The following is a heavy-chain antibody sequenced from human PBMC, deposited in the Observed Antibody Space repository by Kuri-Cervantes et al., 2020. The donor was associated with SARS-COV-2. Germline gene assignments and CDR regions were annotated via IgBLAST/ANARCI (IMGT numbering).Heavy chain of an antibody. CDR3: ARVRYCSSTSCRLGWYFDL. V-gene: IGHV4-38-2*02. CDR2: IYHSGST. CDR1: GGSISSYY. Sequence: ESLKISCTVSGGSISSYYWSWIRQPPGKGLEWIGSIYHSGSTYYNPSLKSRVTISVDTSKNQFSLKLSSVTAADTAVYYCARVRYCSSTSCRLGWYFDLWGRGTLVTVSS. J-gene: IGHJ2*01. D-gene: IGHD2-2*01.